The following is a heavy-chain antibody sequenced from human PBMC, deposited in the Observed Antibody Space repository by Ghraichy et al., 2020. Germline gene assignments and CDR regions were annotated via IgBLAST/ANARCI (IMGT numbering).Heavy chain of an antibody. CDR2: TYYRSKWYN. Sequence: SQTLSLTCAISGDSVSSNSAAWNWIRQSPSRGLEWLGRTYYRSKWYNDYAVSVKSRITINPDTSKNQFSLQLDSVTPEDTAVYYCAGAAARIGYWYFDLWGRGTLVTVSS. D-gene: IGHD6-13*01. J-gene: IGHJ2*01. V-gene: IGHV6-1*01. CDR3: AGAAARIGYWYFDL. CDR1: GDSVSSNSAA.